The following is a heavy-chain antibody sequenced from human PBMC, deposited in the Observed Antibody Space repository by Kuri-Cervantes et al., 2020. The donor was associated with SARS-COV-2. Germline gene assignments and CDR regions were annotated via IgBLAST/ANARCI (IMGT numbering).Heavy chain of an antibody. D-gene: IGHD4-17*01. J-gene: IGHJ4*02. V-gene: IGHV3-48*03. Sequence: GGSLRLSCAASGFTFSSYDMNWVRQAPGKGLEWVSYISSSGSTIYYADSAKGRFTISRDNAKNSLYLQMNSLRAEDKSVYYCARAPAVTLDYWGQGTLVTVSS. CDR3: ARAPAVTLDY. CDR1: GFTFSSYD. CDR2: ISSSGSTI.